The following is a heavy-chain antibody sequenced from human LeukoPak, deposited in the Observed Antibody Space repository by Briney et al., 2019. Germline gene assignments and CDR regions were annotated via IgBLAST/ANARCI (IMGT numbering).Heavy chain of an antibody. Sequence: GESLKISCQVSGYIFTHYWIGWVRQMPGNGLESMGIIYPADSDTTYSPSFQGQVTISADKSISTVYLQWSSLKASDTAMYNCARQSRDGSKTRGYYFDYWGQGTLVTVSS. CDR3: ARQSRDGSKTRGYYFDY. J-gene: IGHJ4*02. D-gene: IGHD3-10*01. CDR1: GYIFTHYW. V-gene: IGHV5-51*01. CDR2: IYPADSDT.